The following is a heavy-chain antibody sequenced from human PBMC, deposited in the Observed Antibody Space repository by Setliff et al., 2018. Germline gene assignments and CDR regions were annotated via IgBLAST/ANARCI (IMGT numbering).Heavy chain of an antibody. CDR1: GFTFSSYA. J-gene: IGHJ3*02. CDR3: AKETRITMIVVPHDAFDI. CDR2: ISGSGGST. V-gene: IGHV3-23*01. Sequence: GSLRLSCAASGFTFSSYAMSWVRQAPGKGLEWVSAISGSGGSTYYADSVKGRFTISRDNSKNTLYLQMNSLRAEDTAVYYCAKETRITMIVVPHDAFDIWGQGAMVTVSS. D-gene: IGHD3-22*01.